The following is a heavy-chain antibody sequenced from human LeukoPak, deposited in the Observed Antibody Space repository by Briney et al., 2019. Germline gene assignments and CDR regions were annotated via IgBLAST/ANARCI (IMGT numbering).Heavy chain of an antibody. Sequence: ASVKVSCTASGYTFTSYDFNWVRQATGQRPEWMGWISAYNGNTNYAQKLQGRVTMTTDTSTSTAYMELRSLRSDDTAVYYCARENAYGYFYYWGQGTLVTVSS. D-gene: IGHD3-10*01. CDR1: GYTFTSYD. CDR3: ARENAYGYFYY. CDR2: ISAYNGNT. V-gene: IGHV1-18*01. J-gene: IGHJ4*02.